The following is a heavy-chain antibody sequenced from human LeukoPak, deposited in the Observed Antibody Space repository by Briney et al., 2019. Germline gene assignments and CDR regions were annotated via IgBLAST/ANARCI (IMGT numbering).Heavy chain of an antibody. CDR2: ISWNSGSI. V-gene: IGHV3-9*01. Sequence: PGGSLRLSCAASGFTFDDYAMHWVRQAPGKGLEWVSGISWNSGSIGYADSVKGRFTISRDNAKNSLYLQMNSLRAEDTALYYCAKGLENYDSSGYWGQGTLVTVSS. CDR1: GFTFDDYA. J-gene: IGHJ4*02. D-gene: IGHD3-22*01. CDR3: AKGLENYDSSGY.